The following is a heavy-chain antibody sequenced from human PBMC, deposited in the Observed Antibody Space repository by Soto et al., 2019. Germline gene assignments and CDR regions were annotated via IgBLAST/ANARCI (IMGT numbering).Heavy chain of an antibody. V-gene: IGHV4-59*12. CDR1: GSSIIGYY. D-gene: IGHD6-19*01. CDR2: IHYRGSA. CDR3: ARGVDGSGLNWFDP. J-gene: IGHJ5*02. Sequence: SETLSLTCTFSGSSIIGYYWTCIRQSPARGVEWIGYIHYRGSANYNPSLNSRLTTSVDRSKSQFSMELASVTAADTAVYYCARGVDGSGLNWFDPWGQGTLVTVSS.